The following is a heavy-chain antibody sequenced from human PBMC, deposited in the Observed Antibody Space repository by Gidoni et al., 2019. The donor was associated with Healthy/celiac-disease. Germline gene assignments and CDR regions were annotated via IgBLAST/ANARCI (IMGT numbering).Heavy chain of an antibody. D-gene: IGHD1-26*01. Sequence: VQLQQWGAGLFKPSEPLSLSCAGYGGSFSGYYWSWIRQPPGKGLAWIGEINHSGSTNYNPSLKSRVTISVDTSKNQFSLKLSSVTAADTAVYYCARGKRVRWIVGATRWFDPWGQGTLVTVSS. CDR3: ARGKRVRWIVGATRWFDP. V-gene: IGHV4-34*01. J-gene: IGHJ5*02. CDR1: GGSFSGYY. CDR2: INHSGST.